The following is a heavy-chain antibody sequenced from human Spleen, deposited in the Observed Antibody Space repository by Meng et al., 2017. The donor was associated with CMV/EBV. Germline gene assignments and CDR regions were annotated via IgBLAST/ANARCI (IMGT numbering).Heavy chain of an antibody. CDR3: AKDIGEVVIDAFDV. CDR1: GFTFEDYA. CDR2: ISWNSNSI. J-gene: IGHJ3*01. Sequence: GGSLRLSCAASGFTFEDYAMHWVRQVPGKGLEWVSGISWNSNSIGYADSVKGRFIISRDNAKKSLYLQMNSLGAEDTAFYYCAKDIGEVVIDAFDVWGQGTMVTVSS. V-gene: IGHV3-9*01.